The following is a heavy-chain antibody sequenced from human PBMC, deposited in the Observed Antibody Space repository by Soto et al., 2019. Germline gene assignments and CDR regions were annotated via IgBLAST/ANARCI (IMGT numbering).Heavy chain of an antibody. Sequence: GGSLRLSCAASGFAFSDYDLHWVRQAPGKGLEWVAVISYDGTNKYYAGSVKGRFTISRDNTKNMLYLQMDSLRPDDTSVYYCASWAGRSTTAFFSGPFDFWGQGTLVTVSS. CDR1: GFAFSDYD. D-gene: IGHD2-2*01. CDR3: ASWAGRSTTAFFSGPFDF. V-gene: IGHV3-30*03. CDR2: ISYDGTNK. J-gene: IGHJ4*02.